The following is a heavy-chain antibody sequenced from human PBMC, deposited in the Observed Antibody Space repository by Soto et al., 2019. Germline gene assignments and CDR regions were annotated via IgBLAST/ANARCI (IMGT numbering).Heavy chain of an antibody. J-gene: IGHJ2*01. CDR1: GGSFSGYY. D-gene: IGHD5-12*01. CDR2: INHSGST. V-gene: IGHV4-34*01. Sequence: SETLSLTCAVYGGSFSGYYWSWIRQPPGKGLEWIGEINHSGSTNYNPSLKSRVTISVDTSKNQFSLKLSSVTAADTAVYYCARTNSGYGGETYWYFDLWGRGTLVTVS. CDR3: ARTNSGYGGETYWYFDL.